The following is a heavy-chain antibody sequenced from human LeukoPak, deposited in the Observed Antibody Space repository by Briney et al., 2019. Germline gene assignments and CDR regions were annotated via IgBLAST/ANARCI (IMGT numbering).Heavy chain of an antibody. CDR2: IDSGGTFK. J-gene: IGHJ4*02. Sequence: GGSLRLSCAGSEFTFSTYSMSWVRQSPGKGLEWVSSIDSGGTFKYYADSVRGRFTVSRDNAQNSLYLQMNSLRAEDTAVYYCASWYSSGWSYYFDYWGQGTLVTVSS. D-gene: IGHD6-19*01. CDR3: ASWYSSGWSYYFDY. V-gene: IGHV3-21*04. CDR1: EFTFSTYS.